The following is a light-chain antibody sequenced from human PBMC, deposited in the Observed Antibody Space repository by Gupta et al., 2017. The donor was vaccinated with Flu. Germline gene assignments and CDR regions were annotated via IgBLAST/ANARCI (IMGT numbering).Light chain of an antibody. CDR2: DDS. Sequence: SYVLTQPPSVSLAPGKTAILSCGGINIGAKTVHWYQQKPGQAPVLVVYDDSDRPSGIPERLSASNSGDTATLTISRVEAGDEADYYCQVWDGTSDVYVFGAGTKVTV. J-gene: IGLJ1*01. V-gene: IGLV3-21*03. CDR1: NIGAKT. CDR3: QVWDGTSDVYV.